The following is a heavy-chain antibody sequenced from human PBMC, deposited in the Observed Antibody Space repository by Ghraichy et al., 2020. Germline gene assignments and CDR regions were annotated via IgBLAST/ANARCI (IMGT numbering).Heavy chain of an antibody. CDR1: GFTFSNHA. CDR3: AKDQWDIVVVPAAMGRKRSSHGAFDM. Sequence: GGSLRLSCAASGFTFSNHAMSWVRQAPGKGLEWVSGISGSGGNTYYRDSVKGRFTIARDNSKNTLYLQMDSLRAEDTAVYYCAKDQWDIVVVPAAMGRKRSSHGAFDMWGQGTMVTVSS. V-gene: IGHV3-23*01. CDR2: ISGSGGNT. D-gene: IGHD2-2*01. J-gene: IGHJ3*02.